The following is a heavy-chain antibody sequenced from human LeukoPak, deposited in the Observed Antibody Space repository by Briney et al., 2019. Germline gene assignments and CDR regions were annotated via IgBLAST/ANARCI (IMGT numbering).Heavy chain of an antibody. Sequence: ASVNVSCTTSGYTFTGSYLHWVRRVPGQGLEWMGWTNPSTGGTKSAQQFEGRVTMTRDTSNTTGYLELRSLRLDDTATYYCARGGAFCSITTCHEFDHWGQGTLVIVSS. J-gene: IGHJ4*02. CDR1: GYTFTGSY. V-gene: IGHV1-2*02. CDR3: ARGGAFCSITTCHEFDH. D-gene: IGHD2-2*01. CDR2: TNPSTGGT.